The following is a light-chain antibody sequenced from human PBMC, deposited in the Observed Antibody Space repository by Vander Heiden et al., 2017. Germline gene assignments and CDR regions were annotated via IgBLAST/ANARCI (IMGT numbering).Light chain of an antibody. CDR1: QSVSSSY. Sequence: DIVLAHSPVTLSLSPGERATLSCRASQSVSSSYLAWYQPKPVLAPSHLIYGASSRATGSPDRFSGSGSGTDVTLTISRLEPEEFTVDYCHQYGSSPRTFGQGTKVEIK. J-gene: IGKJ1*01. CDR3: HQYGSSPRT. CDR2: GAS. V-gene: IGKV3-20*01.